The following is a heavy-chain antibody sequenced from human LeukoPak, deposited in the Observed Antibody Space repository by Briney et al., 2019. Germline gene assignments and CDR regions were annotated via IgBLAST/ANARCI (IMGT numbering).Heavy chain of an antibody. Sequence: SETLSLTCTVSGGSISSSSYYWGWIRQPPGKGLEWIGSIYYNGSTYYNPSLKSRVTISVDTSKNQFSLKLSSVTAADTAVYYCARGIISGYVDYSSAFDYWGQGTLVTVSS. J-gene: IGHJ4*02. D-gene: IGHD5-12*01. CDR1: GGSISSSSYY. CDR2: IYYNGST. V-gene: IGHV4-39*07. CDR3: ARGIISGYVDYSSAFDY.